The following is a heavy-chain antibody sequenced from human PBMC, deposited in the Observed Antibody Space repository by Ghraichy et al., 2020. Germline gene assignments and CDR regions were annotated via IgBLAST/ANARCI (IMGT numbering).Heavy chain of an antibody. Sequence: GGSLRLSCAASGFTFTSYAMTWVRQAPGKGLECVSGLSGSGATTTYADSVKGRFTTSRDNSKNTVYLQMNSLRAEDTAIYYCAKAWSIVAGTRIDYWGQGTLVTVSS. CDR2: LSGSGATT. D-gene: IGHD6-19*01. J-gene: IGHJ4*02. V-gene: IGHV3-23*01. CDR1: GFTFTSYA. CDR3: AKAWSIVAGTRIDY.